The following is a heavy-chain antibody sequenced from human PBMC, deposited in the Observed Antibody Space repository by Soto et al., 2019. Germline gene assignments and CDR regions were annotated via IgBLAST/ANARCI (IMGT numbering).Heavy chain of an antibody. CDR3: ARATIDYYDSSGYFDY. D-gene: IGHD3-22*01. CDR2: IYYSRST. Sequence: PSETLSLTCTGSGGSISSYYWSWIRQPPGKGLEWIGYIYYSRSTNYNPSLKSRVTISVDTSKNQFSLKLSSVTAADTAVYYCARATIDYYDSSGYFDYWGQGTLVTVSS. V-gene: IGHV4-59*01. J-gene: IGHJ4*02. CDR1: GGSISSYY.